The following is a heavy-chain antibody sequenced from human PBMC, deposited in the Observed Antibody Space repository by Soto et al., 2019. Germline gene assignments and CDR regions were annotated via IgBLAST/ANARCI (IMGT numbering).Heavy chain of an antibody. Sequence: EVQLVESGGGLVKPGGSLRLSCAASGFTFSSYSMNWVRQAPGKGLEWVSSISCSSSYIYYADSVKGRFTISRDNAKNSLYLQMNSLRAEDTAVYYCASKRGRGLDAAAPVDAFYIWGQGTMVTVSS. CDR2: ISCSSSYI. CDR3: ASKRGRGLDAAAPVDAFYI. CDR1: GFTFSSYS. D-gene: IGHD6-13*01. V-gene: IGHV3-21*01. J-gene: IGHJ3*02.